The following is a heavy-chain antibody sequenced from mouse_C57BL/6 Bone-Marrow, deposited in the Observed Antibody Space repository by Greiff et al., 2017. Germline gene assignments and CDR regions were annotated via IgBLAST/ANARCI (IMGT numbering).Heavy chain of an antibody. CDR3: TRGRTAPD. CDR1: GFNIKDDY. J-gene: IGHJ2*01. CDR2: IDPENGDT. D-gene: IGHD3-2*01. Sequence: VQLQQSGAELVRPGASVKLSCTASGFNIKDDYMHWVKQRPEQGLEWIGWIDPENGDTEYASKFQGKATITADTSSNTAYLQLSSLTSEDTAFYYCTRGRTAPDWGQGTTLTVSS. V-gene: IGHV14-4*01.